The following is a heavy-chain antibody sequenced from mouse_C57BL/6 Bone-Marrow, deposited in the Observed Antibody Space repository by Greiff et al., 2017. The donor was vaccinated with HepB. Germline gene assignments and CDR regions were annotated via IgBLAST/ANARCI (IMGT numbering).Heavy chain of an antibody. CDR3: ARNWDYYGSSYGYWYFDV. CDR1: GYTFTSYW. J-gene: IGHJ1*03. Sequence: QVQLQPGAELVRPGSSVKLSCKASGYTFTSYWMDWVKQRPGQGLEWIGNIYPSDSETHYNQKFKDKATLTVDKSSSTAYMQLSSLTSEDSAVYYCARNWDYYGSSYGYWYFDVWGTGTTVTVSS. V-gene: IGHV1-61*01. CDR2: IYPSDSET. D-gene: IGHD1-1*01.